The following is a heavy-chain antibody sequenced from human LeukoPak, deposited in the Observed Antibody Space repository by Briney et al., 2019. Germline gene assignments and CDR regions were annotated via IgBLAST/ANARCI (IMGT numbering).Heavy chain of an antibody. V-gene: IGHV3-66*04. D-gene: IGHD2-2*01. J-gene: IGHJ4*02. CDR3: ARHRGYCSSTSCYPYYFDH. CDR2: IYSGGST. CDR1: GFTVSSNY. Sequence: GGSLRLSCAASGFTVSSNYMSWVRQAPGKGLEWVSIIYSGGSTYYADSVKGRFTISRDNSKNTLYLQMNSLRAEDTAVYYCARHRGYCSSTSCYPYYFDHWGQGTLVTVSS.